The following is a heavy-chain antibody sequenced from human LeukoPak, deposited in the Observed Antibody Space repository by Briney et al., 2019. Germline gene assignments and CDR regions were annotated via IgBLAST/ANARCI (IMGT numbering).Heavy chain of an antibody. CDR3: APKGATGWFDP. V-gene: IGHV4-38-2*02. D-gene: IGHD1-26*01. Sequence: SETLSLTCTVSGYSMSSGYYWGWIRQPPGKGLEWIGSIYHSGSTYYNPSLKSRVTISVDTSKNQFSLKLSSVTAADTAVYYCAPKGATGWFDPWGQGTLVTVSS. J-gene: IGHJ5*02. CDR2: IYHSGST. CDR1: GYSMSSGYY.